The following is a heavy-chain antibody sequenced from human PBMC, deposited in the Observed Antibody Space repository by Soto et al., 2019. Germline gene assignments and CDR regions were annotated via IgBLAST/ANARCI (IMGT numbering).Heavy chain of an antibody. V-gene: IGHV1-18*01. CDR3: ARGLARDSVDY. D-gene: IGHD2-21*01. CDR1: GYTFTSYG. J-gene: IGHJ4*02. Sequence: QVQLVQSGAEVKKPGASVKVSCKASGYTFTSYGISWVRQAPGQGLEWMGWISAYNGNTIYAQKLQGRVTMTTDTATSTVYMELRSLRAEDTAVYYCARGLARDSVDYWGQGTLVTVSS. CDR2: ISAYNGNT.